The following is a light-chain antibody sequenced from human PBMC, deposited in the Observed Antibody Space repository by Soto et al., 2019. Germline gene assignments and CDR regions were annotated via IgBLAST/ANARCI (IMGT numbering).Light chain of an antibody. CDR2: RDS. V-gene: IGLV3-9*01. CDR3: QVWDSSLVV. Sequence: SYELTQPLSVSVALGQTARITCGGNNIGSKNVHWYQQKPGQAPVLVIYRDSNRPSGIPERFPGSNSGNTATLTISRAQAGDEADYYCQVWDSSLVVFGGGTKLTVL. J-gene: IGLJ2*01. CDR1: NIGSKN.